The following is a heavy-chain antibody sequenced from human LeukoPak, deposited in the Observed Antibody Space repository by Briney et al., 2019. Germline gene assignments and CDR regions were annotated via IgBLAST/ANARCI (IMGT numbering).Heavy chain of an antibody. CDR3: AKGGGKLPRKEYYYYYMDV. V-gene: IGHV3-23*01. CDR2: ISGGGDAT. J-gene: IGHJ6*03. CDR1: TFIFSDYA. D-gene: IGHD1-14*01. Sequence: LGGSLRLSCAASTFIFSDYAMTWVRQAPGKGLEWVSTISGGGDATYYAHSVKGRFTISRDNSKNTLYLQMNSLRAEDTAVYYCAKGGGKLPRKEYYYYYMDVWGKGTTVTVSS.